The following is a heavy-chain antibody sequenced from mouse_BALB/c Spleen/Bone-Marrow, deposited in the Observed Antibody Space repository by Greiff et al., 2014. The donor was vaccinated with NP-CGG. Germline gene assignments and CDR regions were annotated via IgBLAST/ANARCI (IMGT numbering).Heavy chain of an antibody. V-gene: IGHV5-12-1*01. CDR1: GFAFSSYD. Sequence: EVQLVESGGGLVKPGGSLKLSCAASGFAFSSYDMSWVRQTPEKRLEWVAYISSGGGSTYYPDTVKGRFTISRDNAKNTLYLQMSNLKSEDTAMYYCARKVRYFDYWGQGTTLTVSS. D-gene: IGHD2-14*01. CDR2: ISSGGGST. J-gene: IGHJ2*01. CDR3: ARKVRYFDY.